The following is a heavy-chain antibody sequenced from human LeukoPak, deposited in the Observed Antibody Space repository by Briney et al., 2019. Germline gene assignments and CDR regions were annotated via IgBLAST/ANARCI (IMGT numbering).Heavy chain of an antibody. Sequence: GGSLRLSCAASGFTFSSYAMSWVRQAPGKGLEWVSAISGSGGSTYYADSVKGRFTISRDNSKNTLYLQMNSLRAEDTAVYYCAKDGYSGPENWYFDLWGRGTLVTVSS. CDR2: ISGSGGST. CDR3: AKDGYSGPENWYFDL. J-gene: IGHJ2*01. CDR1: GFTFSSYA. D-gene: IGHD5-12*01. V-gene: IGHV3-23*01.